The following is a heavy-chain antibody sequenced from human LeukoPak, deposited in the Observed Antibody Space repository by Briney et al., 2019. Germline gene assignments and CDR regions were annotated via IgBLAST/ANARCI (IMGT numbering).Heavy chain of an antibody. V-gene: IGHV3-64*04. Sequence: QPGGSLRLSCAASGFTFSSYAMHWVRQAPGKGLEYVSAISSNGGSTYYADSVKGRFTISRDNSKNTVYLQMNSLRAEDTAVYYCAREGSGYSDYDPDYWGQGTLVTVSS. CDR1: GFTFSSYA. J-gene: IGHJ4*02. CDR2: ISSNGGST. CDR3: AREGSGYSDYDPDY. D-gene: IGHD5-12*01.